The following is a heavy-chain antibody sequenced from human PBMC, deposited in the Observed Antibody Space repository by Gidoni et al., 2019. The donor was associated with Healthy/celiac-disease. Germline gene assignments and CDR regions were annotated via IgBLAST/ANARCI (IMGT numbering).Heavy chain of an antibody. Sequence: QVQLVQSGAEVKKPGASVKVSCKASGYTFPGYYLHWVRQAPGQGLEWMGWINPNSGGTNYAQKFQGWVTMTRDTSISTAYMELSRLRSDDTAGYYCARDKDNDFESVFDPWGQGTLVTVSS. CDR3: ARDKDNDFESVFDP. V-gene: IGHV1-2*04. CDR1: GYTFPGYY. CDR2: INPNSGGT. D-gene: IGHD3-3*01. J-gene: IGHJ5*02.